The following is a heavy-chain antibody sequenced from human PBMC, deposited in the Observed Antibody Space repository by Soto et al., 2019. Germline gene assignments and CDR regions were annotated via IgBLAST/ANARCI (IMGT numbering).Heavy chain of an antibody. J-gene: IGHJ4*02. Sequence: QVQLQESGPGLVKPSETLSLTCTVSGGSISSYYWSWIRQPPGKGLEWIGYIYYSGGTNYNPSLKSRVTISVDTSKNQFSLKLSSVTAADTAVYYCARAVGSGWYRGHFDYWGQGTLVTVSS. V-gene: IGHV4-59*01. D-gene: IGHD6-19*01. CDR2: IYYSGGT. CDR1: GGSISSYY. CDR3: ARAVGSGWYRGHFDY.